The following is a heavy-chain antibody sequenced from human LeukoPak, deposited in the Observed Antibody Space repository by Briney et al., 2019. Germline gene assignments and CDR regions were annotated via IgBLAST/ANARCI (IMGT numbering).Heavy chain of an antibody. CDR1: GGSISTYY. CDR2: IEYSGST. D-gene: IGHD5-12*01. V-gene: IGHV4-59*01. CDR3: ARTSGYWPADFDF. Sequence: SETLSLTCTVSGGSISTYYWNWIRQPPGRGLEWLGYIEYSGSTNYNPSLKSRLTMSVASSKNHFSLRLRSVTAADTAVYYCARTSGYWPADFDFWGQGALVIVSS. J-gene: IGHJ4*02.